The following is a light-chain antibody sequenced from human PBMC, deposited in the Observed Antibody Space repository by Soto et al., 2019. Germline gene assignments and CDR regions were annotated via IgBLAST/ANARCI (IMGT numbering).Light chain of an antibody. Sequence: QSALTQPASVSGSPAQSITISCTGTSSDVGGYNYVSWYQQHPGKAPKLMIYEVSNRPSGVSNRFSGSKSGNTASLTISGLQAEDEADYYCSSYTSSSTPLYVFGTGTKVTVL. CDR3: SSYTSSSTPLYV. J-gene: IGLJ1*01. CDR1: SSDVGGYNY. CDR2: EVS. V-gene: IGLV2-14*01.